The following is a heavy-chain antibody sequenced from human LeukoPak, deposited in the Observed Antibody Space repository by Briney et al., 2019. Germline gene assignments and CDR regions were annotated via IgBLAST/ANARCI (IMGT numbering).Heavy chain of an antibody. CDR3: AREGQQLGKSDGMDV. CDR2: ICPGDSDT. V-gene: IGHV5-51*01. Sequence: GESLKISCKGSGYSFTSYWIGWVRQMPGKGLEWMGIICPGDSDTRYSPSFQGQVTISADKSISTAYLQWSSLKASDTAMYYCAREGQQLGKSDGMDVWGKGTTVTVSP. D-gene: IGHD6-13*01. J-gene: IGHJ6*04. CDR1: GYSFTSYW.